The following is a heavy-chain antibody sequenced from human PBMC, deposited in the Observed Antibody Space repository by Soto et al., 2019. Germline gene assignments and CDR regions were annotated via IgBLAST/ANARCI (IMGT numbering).Heavy chain of an antibody. CDR2: ISAYNGNT. Sequence: ASVKVSCKASGYTFTSYGISWVRQAPGQGLEWMGWISAYNGNTNYAQKLQGRVTMTTDTSTSTAYMELRSLRSDDTAVYYCARVVTTVTPRFAWFDPWGQGTLVTVSS. V-gene: IGHV1-18*01. D-gene: IGHD4-17*01. CDR3: ARVVTTVTPRFAWFDP. J-gene: IGHJ5*02. CDR1: GYTFTSYG.